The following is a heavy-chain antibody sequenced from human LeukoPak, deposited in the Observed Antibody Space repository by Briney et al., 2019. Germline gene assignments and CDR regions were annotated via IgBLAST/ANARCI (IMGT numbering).Heavy chain of an antibody. J-gene: IGHJ4*02. D-gene: IGHD3-10*01. Sequence: TLSLTCTVSGGSISSGGYYWSWIRQHPGKGLEWIGYIYYSGSTYYTPSLKSRVTISVDTSKNQFSLKLSSVTAADTAVYYCARESYGSGTFTDYWGQGTLVTVSS. CDR1: GGSISSGGYY. CDR2: IYYSGST. CDR3: ARESYGSGTFTDY. V-gene: IGHV4-31*03.